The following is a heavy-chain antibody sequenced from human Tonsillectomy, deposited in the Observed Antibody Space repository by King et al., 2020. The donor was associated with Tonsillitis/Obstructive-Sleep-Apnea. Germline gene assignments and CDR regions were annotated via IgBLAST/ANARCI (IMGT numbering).Heavy chain of an antibody. Sequence: AQLVQSGAEVKKPGASVKVSCKASGYTFTSYYMHWVRQAPGQGLEWMGIINPSGGSTSYAQKFQGRVTMTRDTSTSTVYMELSSLRSEDTAVYYCARLFCSRTSCYGWYFDYWGQGPLVTVSS. CDR2: INPSGGST. J-gene: IGHJ4*02. V-gene: IGHV1-46*01. D-gene: IGHD2-2*01. CDR3: ARLFCSRTSCYGWYFDY. CDR1: GYTFTSYY.